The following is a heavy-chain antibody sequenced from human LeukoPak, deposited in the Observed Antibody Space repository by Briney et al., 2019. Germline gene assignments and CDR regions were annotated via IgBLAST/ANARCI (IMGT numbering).Heavy chain of an antibody. CDR1: GYSISSSYY. Sequence: SETLSLTCTVSGYSISSSYYWSWIRQPPGKGLEWIGYIYYSGSTNYNPSLKSRVTISVDTSKNQFSLKLSSVAAADTAVYYCARGSKGSGSYYALYYYYYMDVWGKGTTVTISS. V-gene: IGHV4-61*01. CDR2: IYYSGST. D-gene: IGHD3-10*01. J-gene: IGHJ6*03. CDR3: ARGSKGSGSYYALYYYYYMDV.